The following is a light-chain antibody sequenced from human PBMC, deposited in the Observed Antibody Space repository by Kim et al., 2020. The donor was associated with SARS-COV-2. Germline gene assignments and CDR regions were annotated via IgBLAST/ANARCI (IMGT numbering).Light chain of an antibody. CDR1: TGAVTSGHY. Sequence: QAMVTQEPSLTVSPGVTVTLTWASSTGAVTSGHYPSWFQHKPGQAPRTLLLDSTQKHSWTPAQFSGSLLWGNAALTLSGAQPEDVADYYCLHSYSGLVFFGGGTQLTIL. CDR2: DST. CDR3: LHSYSGLVF. V-gene: IGLV7-46*01. J-gene: IGLJ2*01.